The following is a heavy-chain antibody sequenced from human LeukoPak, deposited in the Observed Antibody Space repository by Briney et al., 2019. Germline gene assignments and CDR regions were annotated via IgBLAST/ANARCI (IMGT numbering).Heavy chain of an antibody. V-gene: IGHV3-9*01. CDR2: ISWDSSSV. D-gene: IGHD1-26*01. J-gene: IGHJ6*02. CDR1: GFTFRDYA. CDR3: AKQGAAFYGMDV. Sequence: GRTLRLSCAASGFTFRDYAMYWVRQAPGKGLEWVSGISWDSSSVAYADSVKGRFTISRDNAKNSLYLQMNSLRAEDTALYYCAKQGAAFYGMDVWGQGTTVTVSS.